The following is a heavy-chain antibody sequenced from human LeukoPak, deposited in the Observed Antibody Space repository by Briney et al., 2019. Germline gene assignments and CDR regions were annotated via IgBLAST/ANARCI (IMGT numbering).Heavy chain of an antibody. CDR1: GFTFGTYG. Sequence: PGGCLGLSCEASGFTFGTYGMTWVRQAPGKGLEWVSGITGSSTWTYYADSVRGRFTISRDNSKNTLHLQMDNLTADDTAIYYCARELVSLGTEYFDLWGRGTLVTVSS. CDR2: ITGSSTWT. V-gene: IGHV3-23*01. J-gene: IGHJ2*01. CDR3: ARELVSLGTEYFDL. D-gene: IGHD7-27*01.